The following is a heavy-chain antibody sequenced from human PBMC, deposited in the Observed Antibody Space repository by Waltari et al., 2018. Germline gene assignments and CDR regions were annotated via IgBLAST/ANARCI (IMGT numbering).Heavy chain of an antibody. CDR1: GYPISSGYY. J-gene: IGHJ4*02. CDR2: IYHSGST. V-gene: IGHV4-38-2*02. Sequence: QVQLQESGPGLVKPSETLSLTCTVPGYPISSGYYWGWIRQPPGKGLEWIGSIYHSGSTYCNPCLKGRGTISVDTSKNQFSLKLSSMTAADTAVYYCAKYSGYDFDYWGQGTLVTVSS. CDR3: AKYSGYDFDY. D-gene: IGHD5-12*01.